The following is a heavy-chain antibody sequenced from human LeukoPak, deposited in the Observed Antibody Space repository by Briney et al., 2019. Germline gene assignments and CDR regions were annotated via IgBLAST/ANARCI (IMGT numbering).Heavy chain of an antibody. Sequence: QPGGSLRLSCAASGFTFSSYEMNWVRQAPGKGLEWVSYISSSSSTIYHADSVKGRFTISRDNAKNSLYLQMNSLRAEDTAVYYCASIVRGDELDYWGQGTLVTVSS. CDR3: ASIVRGDELDY. CDR2: ISSSSSTI. D-gene: IGHD3-10*01. CDR1: GFTFSSYE. V-gene: IGHV3-48*03. J-gene: IGHJ4*02.